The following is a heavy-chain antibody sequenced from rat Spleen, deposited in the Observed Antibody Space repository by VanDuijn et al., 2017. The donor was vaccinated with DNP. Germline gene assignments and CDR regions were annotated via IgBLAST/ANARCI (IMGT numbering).Heavy chain of an antibody. V-gene: IGHV5-7*01. CDR2: ISYDGSST. Sequence: EVQLVESGGGLVQPGRSMKLSCAASGFTFSNYDMAWVRQAPKKGLEWVATISYDGSSTYYRDSVKGRFTISRDNAKSTLYLQRDSLRSEDTATYYCARPIYNNHGGFAYWGQGTLVTVSS. J-gene: IGHJ3*01. CDR1: GFTFSNYD. D-gene: IGHD1-10*01. CDR3: ARPIYNNHGGFAY.